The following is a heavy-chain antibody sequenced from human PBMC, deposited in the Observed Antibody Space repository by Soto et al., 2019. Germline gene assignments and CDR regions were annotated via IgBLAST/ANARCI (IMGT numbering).Heavy chain of an antibody. Sequence: GSLRLSCAASGFTFSSYSMNWVRQAPGKGLEWVSSISSSSSYIYYADSVKGRFTISRDNAKNSLYLQMNSLRAEDTAVYYCARGPMVRGVIIPFDYWGQGTLVTVSS. CDR3: ARGPMVRGVIIPFDY. CDR1: GFTFSSYS. J-gene: IGHJ4*02. V-gene: IGHV3-21*01. CDR2: ISSSSSYI. D-gene: IGHD3-10*01.